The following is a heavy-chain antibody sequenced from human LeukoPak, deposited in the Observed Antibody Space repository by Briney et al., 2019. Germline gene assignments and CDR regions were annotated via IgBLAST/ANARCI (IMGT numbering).Heavy chain of an antibody. V-gene: IGHV3-74*01. CDR3: ARGPNSNWSGLDF. CDR1: GFSFSGHW. Sequence: GGSLRLSCTASGFSFSGHWMHWARHLPGKGLVWVSRISPTGSTTSYADSVKGRFTVSRDNAKNTLCLQVNNLRAEDTAVYYCARGPNSNWSGLDFWGQGTLLTVSS. J-gene: IGHJ4*02. D-gene: IGHD6-6*01. CDR2: ISPTGSTT.